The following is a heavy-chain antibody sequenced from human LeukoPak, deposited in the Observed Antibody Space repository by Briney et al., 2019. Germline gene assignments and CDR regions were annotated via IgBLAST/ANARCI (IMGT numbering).Heavy chain of an antibody. Sequence: RASVKASCKASGGTFSSYAISWVRQAPGQGLEWMGGIIPIFGTANYAQKFQGRVTITADESTSTAYMELSSLRSEDTAVYYCAREDCSGGSCYSSGLSFAFGIWGQGTMVTVSS. CDR3: AREDCSGGSCYSSGLSFAFGI. J-gene: IGHJ3*02. V-gene: IGHV1-69*13. CDR2: IIPIFGTA. CDR1: GGTFSSYA. D-gene: IGHD2-15*01.